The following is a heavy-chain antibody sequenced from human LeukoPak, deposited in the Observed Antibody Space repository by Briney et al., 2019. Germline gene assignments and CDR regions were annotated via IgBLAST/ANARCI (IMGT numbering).Heavy chain of an antibody. J-gene: IGHJ4*02. V-gene: IGHV3-21*01. CDR1: GFTFSSYS. D-gene: IGHD3-10*01. CDR2: ISSSSSHI. Sequence: GGSLRLSCAASGFTFSSYSMNWVRQAPGKGLEWVSSISSSSSHIYYADSVKGRFTISRDNAKNSLYLQMNSLRAEDTAVYYCARDLVGFGELDYWGQGTLVTVSS. CDR3: ARDLVGFGELDY.